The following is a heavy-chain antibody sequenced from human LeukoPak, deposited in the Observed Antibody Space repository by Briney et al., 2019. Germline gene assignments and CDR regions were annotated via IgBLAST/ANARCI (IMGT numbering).Heavy chain of an antibody. Sequence: ASVKVSCKASGGTFSSYAISWVRQAPGQGLEWMGGIIPIFGTANYAQKFQGRVTITADKSTSTAYMELSSLRSEDTAVYYCARAGQLWDYYYYMDVWGKGTTVTVSS. CDR1: GGTFSSYA. V-gene: IGHV1-69*06. D-gene: IGHD5-18*01. J-gene: IGHJ6*03. CDR3: ARAGQLWDYYYYMDV. CDR2: IIPIFGTA.